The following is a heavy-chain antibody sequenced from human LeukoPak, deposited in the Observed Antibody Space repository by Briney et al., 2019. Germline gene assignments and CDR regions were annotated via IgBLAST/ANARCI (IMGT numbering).Heavy chain of an antibody. D-gene: IGHD3-22*01. CDR3: AKDLASVDYYDSSGYYF. J-gene: IGHJ4*02. CDR2: ISGSGGST. V-gene: IGHV3-23*01. Sequence: PGGSLRLSCAASGFTFSSYAMSWVRQAPGKGLEWVSAISGSGGSTYYADSVKGRFTISRDNSKNTLYLQMNSLRAEDTAVYYCAKDLASVDYYDSSGYYFGGQGTLVTVSS. CDR1: GFTFSSYA.